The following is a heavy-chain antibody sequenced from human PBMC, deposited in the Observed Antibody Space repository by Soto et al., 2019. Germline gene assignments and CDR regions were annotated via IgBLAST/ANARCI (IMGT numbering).Heavy chain of an antibody. J-gene: IGHJ3*02. CDR3: ARGSHSVLRFLEWLLYPQPAFDI. CDR1: GGSISSGDYY. V-gene: IGHV4-30-4*01. CDR2: IYYSGST. D-gene: IGHD3-3*01. Sequence: SETLSLTCTVSGGSISSGDYYWSWIRQPPGKGLEWIGYIYYSGSTYYNPSLKSRVTISVDTSKNQFSLKLSSVTAADTAVYYCARGSHSVLRFLEWLLYPQPAFDIWGQGTMVTVSS.